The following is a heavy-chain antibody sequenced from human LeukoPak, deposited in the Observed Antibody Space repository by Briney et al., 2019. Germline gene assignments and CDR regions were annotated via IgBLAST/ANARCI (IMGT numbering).Heavy chain of an antibody. CDR2: ISGSGDGT. CDR3: AKRRDYFDY. J-gene: IGHJ4*02. CDR1: GFTFSTYA. V-gene: IGHV3-23*01. Sequence: GGSLRLSCAASGFTFSTYAMSWVRQAPGKGLEWVSSISGSGDGTYHADSVKGRFTISRDNSRNTVYLQMNSLRVEDTAVCYCAKRRDYFDYWGQGTLVTVSP.